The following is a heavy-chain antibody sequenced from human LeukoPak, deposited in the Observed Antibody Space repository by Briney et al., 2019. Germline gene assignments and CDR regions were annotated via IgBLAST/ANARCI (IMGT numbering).Heavy chain of an antibody. V-gene: IGHV3-30*04. J-gene: IGHJ6*03. D-gene: IGHD6-13*01. CDR1: GFTFSNYA. CDR3: ARNQQLVPYYMDV. CDR2: ISSDGSNK. Sequence: GGSLRLSCAASGFTFSNYAMHWVRQAPGKGLEWVAVISSDGSNKYYADSMKGRFTISRDNSKNTLYLQMNSLRGEDTAVYSCARNQQLVPYYMDVWGKGTTVTISS.